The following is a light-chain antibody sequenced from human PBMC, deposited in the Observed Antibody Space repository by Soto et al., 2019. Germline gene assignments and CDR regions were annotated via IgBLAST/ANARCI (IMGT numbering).Light chain of an antibody. CDR3: HQCATSPLT. J-gene: IGKJ4*01. V-gene: IGKV3-20*01. CDR1: QTVANNY. CDR2: DAS. Sequence: EIVLTQSPGTLSLSPGERATLSCRASQTVANNYLAWYQQKPGQAPRLLIDDASNRATGVPDRFSGTGSGTDFTLTISRLEPEDFAVYYCHQCATSPLTFGRGTKVEI.